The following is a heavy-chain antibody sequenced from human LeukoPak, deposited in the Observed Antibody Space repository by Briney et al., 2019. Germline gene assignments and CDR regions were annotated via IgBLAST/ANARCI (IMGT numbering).Heavy chain of an antibody. V-gene: IGHV3-21*01. CDR2: ISSSSSYI. CDR1: GFTFSSYS. D-gene: IGHD1-26*01. J-gene: IGHJ4*02. Sequence: GGSLRLSCAASGFTFSSYSMNWVRQAPGKELEWVSSISSSSSYIYYADSVKGRLTISRDNAKNSLYLQMNSLRAEDTAVYYCARVGGSHWVDYWGQGTLVTVSS. CDR3: ARVGGSHWVDY.